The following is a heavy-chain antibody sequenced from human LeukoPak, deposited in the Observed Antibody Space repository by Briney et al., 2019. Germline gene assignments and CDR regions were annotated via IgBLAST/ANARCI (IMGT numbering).Heavy chain of an antibody. D-gene: IGHD2-2*02. V-gene: IGHV1-2*02. Sequence: ASVKVSCKASGYTFTGYYMHWVRQAPGQGLEWMGWINPNSGGTNYAQKFQGRVTMTRDTSISTAYMELSRLRSDDTAVYYCARRSLGYCSSTSCYTYYCYMDVWGKGTTVTISS. J-gene: IGHJ6*03. CDR2: INPNSGGT. CDR3: ARRSLGYCSSTSCYTYYCYMDV. CDR1: GYTFTGYY.